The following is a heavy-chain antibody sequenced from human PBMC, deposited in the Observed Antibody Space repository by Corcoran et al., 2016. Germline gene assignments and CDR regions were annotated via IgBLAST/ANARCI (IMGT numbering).Heavy chain of an antibody. CDR2: ISSSSSYI. Sequence: EGQLLESGGGLVKPGGSLRLSCAASGFPFSSYSMNWGRQAPGKGLEWVSSISSSSSYIYYADSVKGRFTISRDNAKNSLYLQMNSRRAEYTAVYYCARVAVAGSCRIDYWGQGTLVTVSS. CDR1: GFPFSSYS. V-gene: IGHV3-21*01. D-gene: IGHD6-19*01. CDR3: ARVAVAGSCRIDY. J-gene: IGHJ4*02.